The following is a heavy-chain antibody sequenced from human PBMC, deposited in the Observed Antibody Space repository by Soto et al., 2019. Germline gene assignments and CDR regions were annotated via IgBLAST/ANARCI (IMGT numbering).Heavy chain of an antibody. Sequence: ASVKVSCKASGYTFTGYYMHWVRQAPGQGLEWMGWINPNSGGTNYAQKFQGWVTMTRDTSISTAYMELSRLRSDDTAVYYCARGGDSSSWYSPRLDPWGQGTLVTVSS. J-gene: IGHJ5*02. CDR1: GYTFTGYY. V-gene: IGHV1-2*04. D-gene: IGHD6-13*01. CDR3: ARGGDSSSWYSPRLDP. CDR2: INPNSGGT.